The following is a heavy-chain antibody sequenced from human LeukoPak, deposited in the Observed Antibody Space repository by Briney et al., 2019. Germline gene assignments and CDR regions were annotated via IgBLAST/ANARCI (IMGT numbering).Heavy chain of an antibody. CDR1: GFTFSNYA. CDR3: AKVGILWSD. Sequence: GGSLRLSCAASGFTFSNYALHWVRQAPGKGLEWVSAISGSGGSTYYADSVKGRFTISRDNSKNTLYLQMNSLRAEDTAVYYCAKVGILWSDWGQGTLVTVSS. CDR2: ISGSGGST. V-gene: IGHV3-23*01. J-gene: IGHJ4*02. D-gene: IGHD3-10*01.